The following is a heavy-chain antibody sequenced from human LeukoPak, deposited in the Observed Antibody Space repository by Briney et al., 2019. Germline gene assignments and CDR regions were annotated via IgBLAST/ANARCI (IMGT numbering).Heavy chain of an antibody. D-gene: IGHD6-6*01. Sequence: PGRSLRLSCAASGFTFSSYAMHWVRQAPGKGLEWVAVISYDGSNKYYADSVKGRFTISRDNSKNTLYLQMNSLRAEDTAVYYCAREGIAARRPFDYWGQGTLVTVSS. V-gene: IGHV3-30-3*01. J-gene: IGHJ4*02. CDR2: ISYDGSNK. CDR1: GFTFSSYA. CDR3: AREGIAARRPFDY.